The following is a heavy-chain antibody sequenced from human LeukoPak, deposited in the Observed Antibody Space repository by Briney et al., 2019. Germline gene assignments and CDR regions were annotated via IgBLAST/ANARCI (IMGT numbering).Heavy chain of an antibody. CDR1: GFTFSSYA. CDR3: ARDRTSYYDSSAYLY. Sequence: GGSLRLSCAASGFTFSSYAMSCVRQAPGKGLEWVSAIRGSGDTTYYADSVKGRFTISRDNSKNTLFLQMSGLRADDTAVYYCARDRTSYYDSSAYLYWGQGTLVTVSS. J-gene: IGHJ4*02. CDR2: IRGSGDTT. V-gene: IGHV3-23*01. D-gene: IGHD3-22*01.